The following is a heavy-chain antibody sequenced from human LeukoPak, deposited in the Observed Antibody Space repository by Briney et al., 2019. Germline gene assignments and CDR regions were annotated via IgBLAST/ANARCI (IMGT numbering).Heavy chain of an antibody. Sequence: GGSLRLSCAASGFTFDDYAMHWVRQAPGKGLEWVSGISWNSVDIGYGVSVKGRFTISRDNAKNSLFLQMNSLRADDTALYYCAKVSYDSSGSYFSLDYWGQGTLVTVSS. CDR2: ISWNSVDI. V-gene: IGHV3-9*01. D-gene: IGHD3-22*01. J-gene: IGHJ4*02. CDR3: AKVSYDSSGSYFSLDY. CDR1: GFTFDDYA.